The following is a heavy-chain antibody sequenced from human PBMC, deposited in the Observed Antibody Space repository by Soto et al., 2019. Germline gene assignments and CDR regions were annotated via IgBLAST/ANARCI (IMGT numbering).Heavy chain of an antibody. J-gene: IGHJ4*02. Sequence: SETLSLTCTVSGGSISSSSYYWGWIRQPPGKGLEWIGSIYYSGSTYYNPSLKSRVTISVDTSKNQFSLKLSSVTAADTAVYYCASRQVLRGYSGYDLGGLFDYWGQGTLVTVSS. CDR2: IYYSGST. CDR3: ASRQVLRGYSGYDLGGLFDY. V-gene: IGHV4-39*01. D-gene: IGHD5-12*01. CDR1: GGSISSSSYY.